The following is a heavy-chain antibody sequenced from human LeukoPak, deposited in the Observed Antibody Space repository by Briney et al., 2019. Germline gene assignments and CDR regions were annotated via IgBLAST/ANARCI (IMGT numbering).Heavy chain of an antibody. V-gene: IGHV3-23*01. J-gene: IGHJ4*02. CDR1: GFTFSSYA. CDR3: EKESDDSSVYYYSPTPSPLDS. CDR2: ISGGGGST. Sequence: PGGSLRLSCAASGFTFSSYAMNWVRQAPGKGLEWVSVISGGGGSTYYADSVKGRFTISRDNPKNTLYLHMNSLRAEDTAVYYCEKESDDSSVYYYSPTPSPLDSWGQGTLVTVSS. D-gene: IGHD3-22*01.